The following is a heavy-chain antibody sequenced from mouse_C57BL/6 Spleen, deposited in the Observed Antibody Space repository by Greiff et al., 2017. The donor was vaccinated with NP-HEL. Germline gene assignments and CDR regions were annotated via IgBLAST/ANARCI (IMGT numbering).Heavy chain of an antibody. CDR3: ARNGGGYDGAMDY. D-gene: IGHD2-2*01. Sequence: VQVVESGPGLVAPSQCLSITCTVSGFSLTSYAISWVRQPPGKGLEWLGVIWTGGGTNYNSALKSRLSISKDNSKSQVFLKMNSLQTDDTARYYCARNGGGYDGAMDYWGQGTSVTVSS. CDR2: IWTGGGT. CDR1: GFSLTSYA. J-gene: IGHJ4*01. V-gene: IGHV2-9-1*01.